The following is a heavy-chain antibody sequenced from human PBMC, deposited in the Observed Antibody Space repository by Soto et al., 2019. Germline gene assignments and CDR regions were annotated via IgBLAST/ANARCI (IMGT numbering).Heavy chain of an antibody. CDR1: GYTFTTFD. V-gene: IGHV1-8*01. CDR2: MNPNSGNT. Sequence: ASVKVSCKASGYTFTTFDINWVRQATGQGLEWVGWMNPNSGNTGYAQKFQGRVTMTRNTSMSTAYMELGSLRSEDTAVYFCARDHCTTTNCYTSIYYYGMDVWGQGTTVTVSS. D-gene: IGHD2-2*02. J-gene: IGHJ6*02. CDR3: ARDHCTTTNCYTSIYYYGMDV.